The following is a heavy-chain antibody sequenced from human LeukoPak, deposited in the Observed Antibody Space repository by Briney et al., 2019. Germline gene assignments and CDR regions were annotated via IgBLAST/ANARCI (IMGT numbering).Heavy chain of an antibody. CDR2: INPNSGGT. CDR3: ARRSSPWLLLPYY. D-gene: IGHD3-22*01. CDR1: GYTFTDYY. Sequence: ASVKVSCKASGYTFTDYYIHWVRQAPGQGLEWMGWINPNSGGTNYAQKFQGRVTMTRDTSISTAYMELSRLRSDDTAVYYCARRSSPWLLLPYYWGQGTLVTVSS. J-gene: IGHJ4*02. V-gene: IGHV1-2*02.